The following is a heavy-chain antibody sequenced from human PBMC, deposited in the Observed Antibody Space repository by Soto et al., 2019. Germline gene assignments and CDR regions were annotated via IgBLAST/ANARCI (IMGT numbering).Heavy chain of an antibody. V-gene: IGHV4-34*01. CDR2: INHSGST. J-gene: IGHJ4*02. D-gene: IGHD3-16*02. CDR1: GGSFSGYY. Sequence: SETLSITCAVYGGSFSGYYWSWIRQPPGKGLEWIGEINHSGSTNYNPSLKSRVTISVDTSKNQFSLKLSSVTAADTAVYYCARGPTYYDYIWGSYRYTAHDYWGQGTLVTVSS. CDR3: ARGPTYYDYIWGSYRYTAHDY.